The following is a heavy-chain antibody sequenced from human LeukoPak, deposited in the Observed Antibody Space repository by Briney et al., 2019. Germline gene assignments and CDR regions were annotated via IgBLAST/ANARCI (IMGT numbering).Heavy chain of an antibody. Sequence: GGSLRLSCAASGFTVSNNYMSWVRQAPGKGLEWVSVLYRDGTTYYADSVKGRFIIPRDNSKNTVHLQMNSLRAEDTAVYYCATAPWDTSAYSFDYWGQGTLVTVSS. D-gene: IGHD3-22*01. V-gene: IGHV3-53*01. CDR1: GFTVSNNY. CDR2: LYRDGTT. CDR3: ATAPWDTSAYSFDY. J-gene: IGHJ4*02.